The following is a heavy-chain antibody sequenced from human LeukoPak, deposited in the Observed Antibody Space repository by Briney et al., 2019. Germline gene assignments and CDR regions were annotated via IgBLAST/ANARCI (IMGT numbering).Heavy chain of an antibody. CDR2: IYYSGST. Sequence: SETLSLTCTVSSGSISSYYWSWIRQPPGKGLEWIGYIYYSGSTNYNPSLKSRVTISVDTSKNQFSLKLSSVTAADTAVYYCARGRIAVAGPYNWFDPWGQGTLVTVSS. CDR1: SGSISSYY. CDR3: ARGRIAVAGPYNWFDP. D-gene: IGHD6-19*01. J-gene: IGHJ5*02. V-gene: IGHV4-59*12.